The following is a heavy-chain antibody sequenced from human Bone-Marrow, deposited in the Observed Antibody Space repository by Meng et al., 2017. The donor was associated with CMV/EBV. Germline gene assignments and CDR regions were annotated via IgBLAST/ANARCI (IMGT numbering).Heavy chain of an antibody. Sequence: ASVKVSCKASGYTFTSYYMHWVRQAPGQGLKWMGIINPSGGSTSYAQKFQGRVTITADKSTSTAYMELSSLRSEDTAVYYCARDSSGSYYGHWGQGTLVTVSS. CDR3: ARDSSGSYYGH. J-gene: IGHJ4*02. CDR1: GYTFTSYY. D-gene: IGHD1-26*01. V-gene: IGHV1-46*01. CDR2: INPSGGST.